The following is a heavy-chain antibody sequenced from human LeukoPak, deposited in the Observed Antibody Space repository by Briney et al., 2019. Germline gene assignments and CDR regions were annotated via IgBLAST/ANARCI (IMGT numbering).Heavy chain of an antibody. J-gene: IGHJ3*02. CDR3: ARDISLEGAFDI. V-gene: IGHV4-39*07. CDR2: IHYTGTT. D-gene: IGHD1-14*01. CDR1: GGSLSSSNYH. Sequence: SETLSLTCTVFGGSLSSSNYHWGWIRQPPGKGLEWIGSIHYTGTTYYNPSLKSRVIISVDMSKSQFSLNLYSVTAADTAIYYCARDISLEGAFDIWGQGTMVTVSS.